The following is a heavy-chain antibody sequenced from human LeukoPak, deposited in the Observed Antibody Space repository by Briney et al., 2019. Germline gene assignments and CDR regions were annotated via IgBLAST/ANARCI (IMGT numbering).Heavy chain of an antibody. J-gene: IGHJ4*02. CDR2: IYYSGST. CDR1: GGSISSYY. D-gene: IGHD3-16*01. V-gene: IGHV4-59*08. Sequence: SETLSLTCTVSGGSISSYYWSWIRQPPGKGLEWIGYIYYSGSTNYNPSLKSRVAISVDTSKNQFSLKLSSVTAADTAVYYCARLGGGLDYWGQGTLVTVSS. CDR3: ARLGGGLDY.